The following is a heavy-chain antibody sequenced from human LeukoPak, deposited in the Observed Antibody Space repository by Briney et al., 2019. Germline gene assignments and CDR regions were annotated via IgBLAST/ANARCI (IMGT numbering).Heavy chain of an antibody. CDR2: IYYSGST. D-gene: IGHD3-10*01. CDR3: ARLSITMPRFDP. Sequence: SETLSLTCTVSGGSISSYYWSWIRQPPGKGLEWIGYIYYSGSTNYNPSPKSRVTISVDTSKNQFSLKLSSVTAADTAVYYCARLSITMPRFDPWGQGTLVTVSS. CDR1: GGSISSYY. J-gene: IGHJ5*02. V-gene: IGHV4-59*08.